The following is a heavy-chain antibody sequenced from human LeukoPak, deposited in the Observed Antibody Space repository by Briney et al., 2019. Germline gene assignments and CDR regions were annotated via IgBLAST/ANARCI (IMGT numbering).Heavy chain of an antibody. V-gene: IGHV3-30*18. CDR1: GFTFSSYG. D-gene: IGHD3-22*01. CDR2: ISYDGSNK. Sequence: GGSLRLSCAASGFTFSSYGMHWVRQAPGKGLEWVAVISYDGSNKYYADSVKGRFAISRDNSKNTLYLQMNSLRAEDTAVYYCAKVGYDSSGYYYDGMDVWGQGTTVTVSS. J-gene: IGHJ6*02. CDR3: AKVGYDSSGYYYDGMDV.